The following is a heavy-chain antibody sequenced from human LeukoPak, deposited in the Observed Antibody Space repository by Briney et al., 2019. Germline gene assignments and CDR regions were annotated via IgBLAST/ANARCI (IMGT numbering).Heavy chain of an antibody. D-gene: IGHD5-18*01. J-gene: IGHJ4*02. CDR1: GFTFSSYW. V-gene: IGHV3-74*01. CDR3: AREEKRGYSYGFHY. Sequence: PGGSLRLSCAASGFTFSSYWMHRVRQAPGKGLVWVSRINSDGSSTSYADSVKGRFTICRDNAKNTLYLQMNSLRAEDTAVYYCAREEKRGYSYGFHYWGQGTLVTVSS. CDR2: INSDGSST.